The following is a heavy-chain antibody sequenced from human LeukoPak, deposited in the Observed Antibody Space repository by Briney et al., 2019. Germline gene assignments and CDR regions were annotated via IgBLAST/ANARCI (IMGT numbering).Heavy chain of an antibody. CDR3: ARDERGYPY. J-gene: IGHJ4*02. D-gene: IGHD5-18*01. CDR1: GFTFSDYG. Sequence: GGSLRLSCAASGFTFSDYGMHWVRQAPGKGLEWVAFIRYDGTNKYYAESVKGRFTISRDISKNTLYLQMNSLRTDDTAVYYCARDERGYPYWGQGTLVTVSS. V-gene: IGHV3-30*02. CDR2: IRYDGTNK.